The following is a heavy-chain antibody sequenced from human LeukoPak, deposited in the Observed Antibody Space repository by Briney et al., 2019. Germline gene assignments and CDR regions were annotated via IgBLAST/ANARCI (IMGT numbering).Heavy chain of an antibody. CDR2: ITYDGSIK. D-gene: IGHD3-9*01. J-gene: IGHJ2*01. CDR1: GFSFSIYA. V-gene: IGHV3-30*04. Sequence: PGGSLRLSCAASGFSFSIYAMHWVRQAPGKGLGWVAVITYDGSIKYYADSVKGRFTISRDNSKNTLYVQMNNLRTEDTAVYYCARAPIFQSPGGWYFDLWGRGTLVTVSS. CDR3: ARAPIFQSPGGWYFDL.